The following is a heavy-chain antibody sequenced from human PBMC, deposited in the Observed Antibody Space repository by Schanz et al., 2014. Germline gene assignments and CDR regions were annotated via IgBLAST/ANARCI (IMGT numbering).Heavy chain of an antibody. CDR1: GDSIGTYQ. CDR2: VYHSGVT. CDR3: ARSTYDFWSAFDY. J-gene: IGHJ4*02. D-gene: IGHD3-3*01. Sequence: QVQLQESGPGLVKPSETLSLTCTVSGDSIGTYQWSWIRQPPGKGLEWIGYVYHSGVTTYKSSLKIRYNKTVDTKKTQFSLNLTSVTAADTAVYYCARSTYDFWSAFDYWGQGILVAVSS. V-gene: IGHV4-59*08.